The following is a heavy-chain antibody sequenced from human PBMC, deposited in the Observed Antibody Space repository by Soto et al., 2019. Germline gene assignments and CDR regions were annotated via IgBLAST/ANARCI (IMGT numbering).Heavy chain of an antibody. CDR1: SGSIRSSNW. CDR3: ARRTWGMDV. J-gene: IGHJ6*02. CDR2: IFHNGNT. D-gene: IGHD2-8*01. Sequence: SETLSLTCAVSSGSIRSSNWWSWVRQSPGKGLEWIGEIFHNGNTYYNPSLNSRVTTSVDTSKNQFSLNLRSVTAADTAVYYCARRTWGMDVWGQGTTVTVSS. V-gene: IGHV4-4*02.